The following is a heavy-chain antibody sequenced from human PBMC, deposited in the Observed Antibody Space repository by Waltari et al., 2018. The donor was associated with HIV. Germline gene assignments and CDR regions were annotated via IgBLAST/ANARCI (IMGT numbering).Heavy chain of an antibody. J-gene: IGHJ2*01. Sequence: QVQLEESGPRLVKPSETLSLTCTVSGASVTSSAYYWTWIRQPPGKEMEWMGQIYYSGTTDYNPSLNSRVTMSMDRPNNPISLKLRSVTAADTAVYYCARQGLINVIGGVNYWYFDLWGRGTLVTVS. CDR2: IYYSGTT. CDR3: ARQGLINVIGGVNYWYFDL. V-gene: IGHV4-61*08. D-gene: IGHD3-16*01. CDR1: GASVTSSAYY.